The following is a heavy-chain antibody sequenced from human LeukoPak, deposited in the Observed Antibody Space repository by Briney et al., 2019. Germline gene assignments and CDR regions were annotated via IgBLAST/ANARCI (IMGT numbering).Heavy chain of an antibody. CDR3: ARYTADPSSGWYERRFDP. D-gene: IGHD6-19*01. Sequence: ASVKVSCKASGYTFTGYYMHWVRPAPGQGLEWMGWINPNSGGTNYAQKFQGRVTMTRDTSISTAYMELSRLRSDDTAVYYCARYTADPSSGWYERRFDPWGQGTLVTVSS. CDR1: GYTFTGYY. J-gene: IGHJ5*02. CDR2: INPNSGGT. V-gene: IGHV1-2*02.